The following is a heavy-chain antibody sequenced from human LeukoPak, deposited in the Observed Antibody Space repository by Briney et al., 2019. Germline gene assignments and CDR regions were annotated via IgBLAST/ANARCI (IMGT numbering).Heavy chain of an antibody. CDR1: GGSISSSYYH. V-gene: IGHV4-61*05. D-gene: IGHD6-6*01. Sequence: PSETLSLTCTVSGGSISSSYYHWGWIRQPPGKGLEWIGYIYHSGSTNYNPSLQSRVTISVDTSKNQFSLNLNSVTAADTAVYYCARRGAARLHFQNWGQGTLVTVSS. CDR2: IYHSGST. J-gene: IGHJ1*01. CDR3: ARRGAARLHFQN.